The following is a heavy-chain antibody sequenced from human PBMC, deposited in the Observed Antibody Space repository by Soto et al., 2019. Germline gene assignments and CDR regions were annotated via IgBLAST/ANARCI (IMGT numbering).Heavy chain of an antibody. Sequence: QVQLVQSGAEVKKPGSSVKVSCKASGGTFSSYAISWVRQAPGQGLEWMGGIIPIFGTANYAQKFQGRVTITADESTSTAYMELSSLRSDDTAVYYCARGGEYCSGGSCYSVPFDYWGQGTLVTVSS. CDR3: ARGGEYCSGGSCYSVPFDY. D-gene: IGHD2-15*01. CDR2: IIPIFGTA. J-gene: IGHJ4*02. CDR1: GGTFSSYA. V-gene: IGHV1-69*01.